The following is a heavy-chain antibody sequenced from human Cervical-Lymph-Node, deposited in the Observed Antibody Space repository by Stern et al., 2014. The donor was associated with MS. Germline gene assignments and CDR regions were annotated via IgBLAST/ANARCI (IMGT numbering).Heavy chain of an antibody. J-gene: IGHJ5*02. CDR2: IFPVFGTP. CDR1: GGTFSKFP. Sequence: MPLVESGAEVTKPGSSVKVSCKASGGTFSKFPSSWVRQAPGQGLEWMGGIFPVFGTPTYAQEFRGRVTITEDVSTSTVYMELSSLRSDDTAVYYCALSSETSDRWYSLGYDLWGQGTLVTVSS. D-gene: IGHD6-13*01. V-gene: IGHV1-69*01. CDR3: ALSSETSDRWYSLGYDL.